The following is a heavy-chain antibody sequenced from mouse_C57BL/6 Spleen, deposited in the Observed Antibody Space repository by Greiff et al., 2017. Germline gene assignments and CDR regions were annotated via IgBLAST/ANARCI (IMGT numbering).Heavy chain of an antibody. J-gene: IGHJ4*01. V-gene: IGHV1-72*01. D-gene: IGHD2-1*01. CDR1: GYTFTSYW. Sequence: QVQLQQPGAELVKPGASVKLSCKASGYTFTSYWMHWVKQRPGRGLEWIGRIDPNSGGTKYNEQFKSKATLTVDKPSSTAYMQLSSLTSEVSAVYYGARSYLYGNYPSYAMDYWGQGTSVTVSS. CDR3: ARSYLYGNYPSYAMDY. CDR2: IDPNSGGT.